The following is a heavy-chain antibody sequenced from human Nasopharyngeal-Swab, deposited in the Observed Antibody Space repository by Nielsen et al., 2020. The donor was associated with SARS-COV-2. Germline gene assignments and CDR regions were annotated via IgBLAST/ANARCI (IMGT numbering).Heavy chain of an antibody. Sequence: WVRRAPGQGLEWMGWISAYNGRTYYAQKFQGRVTMTTDTSTSTAYMDLRSLRSDDTAVYYCARDPRGPDYWGQGTLVTVSS. CDR3: ARDPRGPDY. V-gene: IGHV1-18*01. CDR2: ISAYNGRT. J-gene: IGHJ4*02. D-gene: IGHD6-25*01.